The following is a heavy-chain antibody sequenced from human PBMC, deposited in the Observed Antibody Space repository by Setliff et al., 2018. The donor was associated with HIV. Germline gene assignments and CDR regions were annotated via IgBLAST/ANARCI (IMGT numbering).Heavy chain of an antibody. CDR2: VNSRGYT. Sequence: PSETLSLTCTGPGDSISSGIYYWSWIRQPAGKGLEWIGRVNSRGYTEYNPSFKSRVTISVDTSKNQFSLKLSSVTAADTAVYYCARDRLDGHDTSGYYYAYWGQGTLVTVSS. CDR1: GDSISSGIYY. CDR3: ARDRLDGHDTSGYYYAY. V-gene: IGHV4-61*02. D-gene: IGHD3-22*01. J-gene: IGHJ4*02.